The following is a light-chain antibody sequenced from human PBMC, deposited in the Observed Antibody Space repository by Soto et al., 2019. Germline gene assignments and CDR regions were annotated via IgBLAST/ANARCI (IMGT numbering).Light chain of an antibody. CDR1: QSINNL. CDR2: DVS. Sequence: DVQMTQSPSTLSASVGDRVTITCRASQSINNLLAWYQQKPGKVPKFLIYDVSTLESGVPSRFGGSGSGTEFTLTISSLQPEDFATYYCQQYDSYPLTFGGGTKVDIK. CDR3: QQYDSYPLT. J-gene: IGKJ4*01. V-gene: IGKV1-5*01.